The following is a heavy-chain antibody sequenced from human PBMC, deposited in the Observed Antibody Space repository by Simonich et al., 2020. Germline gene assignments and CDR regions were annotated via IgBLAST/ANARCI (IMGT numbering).Heavy chain of an antibody. CDR3: ARWAYSSSYFDY. CDR1: GGSISSSSYY. D-gene: IGHD6-6*01. V-gene: IGHV4-39*01. Sequence: QLPLQESGPGLVKPSETLSLTCTVSGGSISSSSYYWGWIRLPPGKGLECIGSISYSGSTYNNPSLKSRVTISVDTSKNQFSLKLSSVTAADTAVYYCARWAYSSSYFDYWGQGTLVTVSS. CDR2: ISYSGST. J-gene: IGHJ4*02.